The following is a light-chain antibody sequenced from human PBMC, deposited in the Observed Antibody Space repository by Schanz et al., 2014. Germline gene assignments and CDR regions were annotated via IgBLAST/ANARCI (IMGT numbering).Light chain of an antibody. Sequence: EIVLTQSPDTLSLSPGERATLSCRASQRVDSSYLTWYQKKPGQAPRLVISAASRRATGIPDRFSGSGSGTDFTLTISRLEPEDFAMYYCQQYNNWPRAFGQGTKVEIK. CDR2: AAS. V-gene: IGKV3D-20*02. J-gene: IGKJ1*01. CDR3: QQYNNWPRA. CDR1: QRVDSSY.